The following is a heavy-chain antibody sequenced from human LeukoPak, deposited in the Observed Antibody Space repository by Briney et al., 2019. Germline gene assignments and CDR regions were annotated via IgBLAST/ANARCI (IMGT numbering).Heavy chain of an antibody. CDR3: AIYYYDSSGYFDVAL. Sequence: PSETLSLTCAIYGGSFSGYYWSWIRQPPGKGLEWIGEINHSGSTNYYPSLKSRVTISVDTSKNQFSLKLSSVTAADTAVYYCAIYYYDSSGYFDVALWGQGTLVTVSS. CDR2: INHSGST. D-gene: IGHD3-22*01. J-gene: IGHJ4*02. V-gene: IGHV4-34*01. CDR1: GGSFSGYY.